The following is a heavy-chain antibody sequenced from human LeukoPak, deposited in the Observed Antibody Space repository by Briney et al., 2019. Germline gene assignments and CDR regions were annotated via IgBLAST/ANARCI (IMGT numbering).Heavy chain of an antibody. CDR3: AKKKVYYYDSSGYYSDYFDY. CDR2: INSAGSST. CDR1: GFTFSSYW. J-gene: IGHJ4*02. Sequence: GRSLRLSCAVSGFTFSSYWMHWVRQAPGKGLVGVSRINSAGSSTSYADSVKRRFTISRDNAKNTLYLQMNSLRAEDTAVYYCAKKKVYYYDSSGYYSDYFDYWGQGTLVTVSS. V-gene: IGHV3-74*01. D-gene: IGHD3-22*01.